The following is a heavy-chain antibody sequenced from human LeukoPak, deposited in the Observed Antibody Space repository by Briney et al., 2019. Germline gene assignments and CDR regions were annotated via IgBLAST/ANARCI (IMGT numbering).Heavy chain of an antibody. D-gene: IGHD3-22*01. Sequence: ASVKVSCKASGGTFSSYAISWVRQAPVQGLEWMGRIIPIFGTANCAQKFQGRVTITTDESTSTAYMELSSLRSEDTAVYYCARDDSSGYPDYWGQGTLVTVSS. V-gene: IGHV1-69*05. CDR3: ARDDSSGYPDY. CDR2: IIPIFGTA. CDR1: GGTFSSYA. J-gene: IGHJ4*02.